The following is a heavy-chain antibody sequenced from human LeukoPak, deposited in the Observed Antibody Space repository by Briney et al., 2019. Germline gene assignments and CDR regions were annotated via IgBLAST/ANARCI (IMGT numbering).Heavy chain of an antibody. CDR1: GFTFRSFW. D-gene: IGHD4-17*01. J-gene: IGHJ3*02. V-gene: IGHV3-7*03. Sequence: RGSLRLSCAASGFTFRSFWMSWVRQAPGKRLEWVANIKQNGAEEYYMDSVKGRFAISRDNAKNSVYLQMNSLRVEDTAIYYCARYTAVSSPGAFDIWGQGTMVTVSS. CDR2: IKQNGAEE. CDR3: ARYTAVSSPGAFDI.